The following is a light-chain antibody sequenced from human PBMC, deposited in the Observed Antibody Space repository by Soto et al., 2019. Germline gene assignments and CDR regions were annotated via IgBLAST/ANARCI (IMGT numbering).Light chain of an antibody. Sequence: QSVLTQPASVSGSPGQSITISCTGTSSDVGSYNLVSWYQQHPGKAPKLMIYEGSKRPPGVSNRFSGSKSGNTASLTISGLQAEDEADYYCCSYAGSSTWVFGGGTKLTVL. CDR1: SSDVGSYNL. CDR3: CSYAGSSTWV. J-gene: IGLJ3*02. V-gene: IGLV2-23*01. CDR2: EGS.